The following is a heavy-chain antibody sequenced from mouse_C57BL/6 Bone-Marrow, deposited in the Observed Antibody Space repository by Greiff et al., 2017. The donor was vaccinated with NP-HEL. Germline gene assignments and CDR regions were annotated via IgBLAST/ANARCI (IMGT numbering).Heavy chain of an antibody. V-gene: IGHV5-4*01. CDR1: GFTFSSYA. CDR3: ARGAQATWYFDV. CDR2: LSDGGSYT. J-gene: IGHJ1*03. Sequence: EVQLVESGGGLVKPGGSLKLSCAASGFTFSSYAMSWVRQTPEKRLEWVATLSDGGSYTYYPDNVKGRFTISRDNAKNNLYLQMSHLKSEDTAMYYCARGAQATWYFDVWGTGTTVTVSS. D-gene: IGHD3-2*02.